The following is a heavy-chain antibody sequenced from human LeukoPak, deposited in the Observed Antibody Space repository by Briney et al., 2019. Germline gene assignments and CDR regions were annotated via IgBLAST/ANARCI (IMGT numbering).Heavy chain of an antibody. CDR2: IKQDGGET. J-gene: IGHJ4*02. D-gene: IGHD3-22*01. V-gene: IGHV3-7*05. CDR3: ATYYYDSSAFKD. CDR1: GFTFSNYW. Sequence: PGGSLRLSCAASGFTFSNYWMSWVRQAPEKGLEWMATIKQDGGETYYLDSVKGRFTISRDNTKNSLYLQMNSLRAEDTAVYYCATYYYDSSAFKDWGQGTLVAVSS.